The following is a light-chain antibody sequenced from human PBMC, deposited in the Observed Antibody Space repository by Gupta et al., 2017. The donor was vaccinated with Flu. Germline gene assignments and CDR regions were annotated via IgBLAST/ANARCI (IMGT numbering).Light chain of an antibody. Sequence: QSALTQPRSVSGSPGQPVTITCSGPSSDDGGYNYVSWYQQHPGKSPKLIIYDVTTRPSGGPDRFSGSKSGSTASLTLSGLQAEEEADYYCCSYAGGSTFERVFGGGTKLTVL. CDR1: SSDDGGYNY. V-gene: IGLV2-11*01. J-gene: IGLJ3*02. CDR3: CSYAGGSTFERV. CDR2: DVT.